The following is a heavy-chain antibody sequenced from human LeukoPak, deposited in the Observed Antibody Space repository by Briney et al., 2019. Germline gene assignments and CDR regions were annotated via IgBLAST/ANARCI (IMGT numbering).Heavy chain of an antibody. V-gene: IGHV4-59*01. Sequence: SETLSLTCTVSGGSISTYYWTWIRQPPGKGLEWIGYISYSGSTNYNPSLKSRVTISVDTSKNQFSLKLSSVTAEDTAVYYCARETGGYSYGSVDPWGQGTLVTVSS. CDR1: GGSISTYY. J-gene: IGHJ5*02. CDR2: ISYSGST. D-gene: IGHD5-18*01. CDR3: ARETGGYSYGSVDP.